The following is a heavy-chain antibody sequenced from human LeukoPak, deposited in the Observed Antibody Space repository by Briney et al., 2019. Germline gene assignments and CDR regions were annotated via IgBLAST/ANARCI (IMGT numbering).Heavy chain of an antibody. CDR3: ATTGLGGDCYY. D-gene: IGHD2-21*02. CDR2: INHSRSP. J-gene: IGHJ4*02. CDR1: GGSFSGYY. V-gene: IGHV4-34*01. Sequence: SETLSLTCAVYGGSFSGYYWSWIRQPPGKGREWVGEINHSRSPNYTPSLKSRVTISVDTSKNQFSLKLSSVTAADTAVYYCATTGLGGDCYYWGQGTLVTVSS.